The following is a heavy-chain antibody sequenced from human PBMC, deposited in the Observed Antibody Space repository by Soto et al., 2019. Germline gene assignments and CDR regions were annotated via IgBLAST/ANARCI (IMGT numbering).Heavy chain of an antibody. D-gene: IGHD3-10*01. Sequence: GGSLRLSCAASGFTFSTYGMNWVRQAPGKGLDWISYISTGSDTIYYADSVKGRFAISRDNAKDSLYLQMNSLRDEDTAVYYRATGVPSVHYLMDVWGQGTTVTVAS. CDR2: ISTGSDTI. J-gene: IGHJ6*02. CDR3: ATGVPSVHYLMDV. CDR1: GFTFSTYG. V-gene: IGHV3-48*02.